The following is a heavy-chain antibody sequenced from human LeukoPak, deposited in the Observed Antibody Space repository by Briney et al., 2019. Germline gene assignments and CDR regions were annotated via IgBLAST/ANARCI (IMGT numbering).Heavy chain of an antibody. V-gene: IGHV3-23*01. CDR3: AKVVKYNWNYGLAFDI. CDR2: ISGSGSST. CDR1: GFTFSSYA. J-gene: IGHJ3*02. D-gene: IGHD1-7*01. Sequence: GGSLRLSCAASGFTFSSYAMSWVRQAPGKGLEWVSGISGSGSSTYYADSVKGRFTISRDNSKNTLYLQMNSLRAEDTAVYYCAKVVKYNWNYGLAFDIWGQGTMVTVS.